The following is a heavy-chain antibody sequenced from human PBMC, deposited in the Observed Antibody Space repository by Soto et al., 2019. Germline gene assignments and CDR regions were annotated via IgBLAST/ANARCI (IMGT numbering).Heavy chain of an antibody. CDR2: IFYSGTT. V-gene: IGHV4-30-4*01. CDR1: GDSISSADYY. J-gene: IGHJ6*02. Sequence: SETLSLTCTVSGDSISSADYYWSWIRQTPGKGLEWIGHIFYSGTTYYNPSLKSRLTISVDTSKNHFSLRLASVTAADTAVYYCARDLWVEPELYYYGMDVWGQGTTVTVS. D-gene: IGHD1-1*01. CDR3: ARDLWVEPELYYYGMDV.